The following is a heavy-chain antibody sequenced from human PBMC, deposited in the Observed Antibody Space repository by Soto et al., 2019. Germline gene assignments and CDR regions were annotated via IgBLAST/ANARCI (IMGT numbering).Heavy chain of an antibody. V-gene: IGHV3-64*02. Sequence: GGSLRLSCAASGFTFSSYAMHWVRQAPGKGLEYVSAISSNGGSTYYADSVKGRFTISRDNSKNTLYLQMGSLRAEDMAVYYCARGGVVVAATPGYYYYGMDVWGQGTTVTVSS. CDR3: ARGGVVVAATPGYYYYGMDV. J-gene: IGHJ6*02. CDR2: ISSNGGST. D-gene: IGHD2-15*01. CDR1: GFTFSSYA.